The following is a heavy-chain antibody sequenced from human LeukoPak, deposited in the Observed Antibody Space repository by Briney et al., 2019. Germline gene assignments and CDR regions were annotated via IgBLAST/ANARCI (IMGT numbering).Heavy chain of an antibody. D-gene: IGHD6-13*01. Sequence: GGSLRLSCAASGFTFSSHWMYWVRQAPGKGLVWDSRIKYDGSITRYADSVKGRFTTSRDNAKDTLYLQMSSLRAEDTAVYYCASGITAEESVAIDYWGQGTLVTVSS. V-gene: IGHV3-74*01. CDR1: GFTFSSHW. CDR2: IKYDGSIT. J-gene: IGHJ4*02. CDR3: ASGITAEESVAIDY.